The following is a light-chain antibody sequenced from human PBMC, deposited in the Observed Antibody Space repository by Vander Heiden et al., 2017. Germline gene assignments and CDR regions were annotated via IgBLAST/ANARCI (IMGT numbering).Light chain of an antibody. V-gene: IGKV3-15*01. J-gene: IGKJ1*01. CDR3: QQFNTWT. Sequence: EIVMTQSPATLSVSPGERATLSCRASQSVSSNLAWYQQKPGQAPRLLIYAAATRAAGIQARFSGSGSGTEFTLTSSSRQSEDFAVYYCQQFNTWTFGQGTKVEIK. CDR2: AAA. CDR1: QSVSSN.